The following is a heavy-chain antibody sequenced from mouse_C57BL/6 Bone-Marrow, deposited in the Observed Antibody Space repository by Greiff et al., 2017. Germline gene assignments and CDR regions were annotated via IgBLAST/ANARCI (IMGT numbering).Heavy chain of an antibody. CDR3: ARDILAWFAY. CDR2: IHPNSGST. J-gene: IGHJ3*01. Sequence: VQLQQPGAELVKPGASVKLSCKASGYTFTSYWMHWVKQRPGQGLEWIGMIHPNSGSTNYNETFKSKATLTVDKSSSTAYMQLSSLTSEDSAVYYFARDILAWFAYWGQGTLVTVSA. D-gene: IGHD1-3*01. CDR1: GYTFTSYW. V-gene: IGHV1-64*01.